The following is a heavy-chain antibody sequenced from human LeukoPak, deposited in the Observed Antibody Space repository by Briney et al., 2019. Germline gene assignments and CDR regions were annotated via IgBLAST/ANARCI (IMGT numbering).Heavy chain of an antibody. J-gene: IGHJ6*03. CDR2: INWNGGST. CDR3: ARGGISIFGVVVYMDV. CDR1: GFSFDDYG. Sequence: GGSLRLSCAASGFSFDDYGMSWVRQAPGKGLEWVSGINWNGGSTGYADSVKGRFTISRDNAKNSLSLQMNSLRVEDTALYYCARGGISIFGVVVYMDVWGKGTTVTVSS. D-gene: IGHD3-3*01. V-gene: IGHV3-20*04.